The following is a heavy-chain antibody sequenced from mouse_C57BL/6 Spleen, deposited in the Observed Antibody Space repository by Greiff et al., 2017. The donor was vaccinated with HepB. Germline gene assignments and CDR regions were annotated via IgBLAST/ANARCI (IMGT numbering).Heavy chain of an antibody. V-gene: IGHV5-4*01. CDR1: GFTFSSYA. CDR3: ARDAYYVWYFDV. D-gene: IGHD1-1*01. Sequence: DVKLVESGGGLVKPGGSLKLSCAASGFTFSSYAMSWVRQTPEKRLEWVATISDGGSYTYYPDNVKGRFTISRDNAKNNLYLQMSHLKSEDTAMYYCARDAYYVWYFDVWGTGTTVTVSS. J-gene: IGHJ1*03. CDR2: ISDGGSYT.